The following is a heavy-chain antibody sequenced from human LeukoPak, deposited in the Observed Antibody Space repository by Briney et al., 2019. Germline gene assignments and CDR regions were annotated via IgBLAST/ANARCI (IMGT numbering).Heavy chain of an antibody. D-gene: IGHD2-15*01. J-gene: IGHJ4*02. CDR2: INPNSGGT. Sequence: ASVKVSCKASGYTFTVYYMHWVRQAPGQGLEWMGWINPNSGGTNYAQKFQGRVTMTRDTSISTAYMELSRLRSDDTAVYYCARDSYCSGGSCYSAGGYWRQGNLVTVSS. V-gene: IGHV1-2*02. CDR3: ARDSYCSGGSCYSAGGY. CDR1: GYTFTVYY.